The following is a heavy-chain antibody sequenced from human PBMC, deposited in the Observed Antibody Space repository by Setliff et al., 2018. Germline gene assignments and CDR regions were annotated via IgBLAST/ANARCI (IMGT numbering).Heavy chain of an antibody. CDR2: IFGSGST. D-gene: IGHD3-9*01. CDR3: ARAPRYFDPTGSYFDY. CDR1: RGSINSHY. V-gene: IGHV4-4*07. J-gene: IGHJ4*02. Sequence: SETLSLTCTVSRGSINSHYWSWIRQPAGKGLEWIGRIFGSGSTNYNPSLKSRVTMSIDTSKNQFFLKVRSVTAADTAVYYCARAPRYFDPTGSYFDYWGQGTLVTVSS.